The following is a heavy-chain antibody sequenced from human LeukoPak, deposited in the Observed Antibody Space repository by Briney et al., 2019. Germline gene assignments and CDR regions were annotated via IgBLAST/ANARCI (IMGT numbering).Heavy chain of an antibody. J-gene: IGHJ4*02. CDR3: ARDPDYSYKPQNFDY. CDR2: ILSDGTNE. D-gene: IGHD3-16*02. Sequence: PGGSLRLSCAASGFTFSDYVMHWVRQAPGKGLEWVAVILSDGTNEKYADSVKGRFTISRDNSNNILHLQMNSLKTDDTAIYYCARDPDYSYKPQNFDYWGQGTLVTVSS. V-gene: IGHV3-30-3*01. CDR1: GFTFSDYV.